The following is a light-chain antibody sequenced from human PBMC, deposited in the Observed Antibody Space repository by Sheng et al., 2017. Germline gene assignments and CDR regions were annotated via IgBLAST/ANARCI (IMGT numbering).Light chain of an antibody. V-gene: IGLV1-51*01. CDR1: NSNVGNNY. Sequence: QSVLTQPPSVSAAPGQSVTISCSGSNSNVGNNYVAWYQHLPGTVPKLLIYDSTQRPSGIPDRFSASKSGTSAILGITGLQSGDEADYYCGAWDSSLSAVLFGGGTKLTVL. J-gene: IGLJ3*02. CDR2: DST. CDR3: GAWDSSLSAVL.